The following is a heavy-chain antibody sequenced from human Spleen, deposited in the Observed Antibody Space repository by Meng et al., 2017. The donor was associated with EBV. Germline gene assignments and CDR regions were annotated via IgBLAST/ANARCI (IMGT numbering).Heavy chain of an antibody. J-gene: IGHJ4*02. CDR3: ARSYGASADY. Sequence: HVQLQEWGPCLVRPSETLSLTGTVACGSVSSASYHWNWIRQPPGKGLEWIGYIYYSGSTNYNSSLKSPVTISVDTSKNQFSLKLNAMTAADTAVYYCARSYGASADYWGQGTLVTVSS. D-gene: IGHD3-10*01. CDR2: IYYSGST. CDR1: CGSVSSASYH. V-gene: IGHV4-61*01.